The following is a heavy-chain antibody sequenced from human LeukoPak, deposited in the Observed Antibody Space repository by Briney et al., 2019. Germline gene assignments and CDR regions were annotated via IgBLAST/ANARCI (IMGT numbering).Heavy chain of an antibody. D-gene: IGHD3-16*01. CDR3: ARTPRFWGHAGVLDY. CDR2: IYYSGST. J-gene: IGHJ4*02. Sequence: SETLSLTCTVSGGSVSSGSYYWSWIRQPPGKGLEWIGYIYYSGSTNYNPSLKSRVTISVDTSKNQFSLKLSSVTAADTAVYYCARTPRFWGHAGVLDYWGQGTLVTVSS. V-gene: IGHV4-61*01. CDR1: GGSVSSGSYY.